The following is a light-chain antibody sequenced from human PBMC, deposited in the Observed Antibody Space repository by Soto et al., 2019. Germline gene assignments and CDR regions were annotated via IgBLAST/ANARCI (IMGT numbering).Light chain of an antibody. V-gene: IGKV1-39*01. Sequence: DMQMTQSPSSLSASVGDRVTITCRASQSVSSYLNWYQQKAGKAPKLLIYAASTLQSGVPSRFSGSGSGTDFTLVISSLQPEDFATYFCQQTDRIPLTFGGGTKVDIK. CDR2: AAS. J-gene: IGKJ4*01. CDR1: QSVSSY. CDR3: QQTDRIPLT.